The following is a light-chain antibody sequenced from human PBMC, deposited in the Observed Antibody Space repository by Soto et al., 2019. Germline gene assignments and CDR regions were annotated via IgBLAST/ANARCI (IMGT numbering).Light chain of an antibody. Sequence: QAVLTQPPSLSGAPGQRVTISCTGSSSNIGAGYDVHWYQQLPGTAPKLLIYGNSNRPSGVPDRFSGSKSGTSASLAITGLEAEDEADYYCQSYDSSLSGVVFGGGTKLPVL. V-gene: IGLV1-40*01. CDR3: QSYDSSLSGVV. CDR1: SSNIGAGYD. CDR2: GNS. J-gene: IGLJ2*01.